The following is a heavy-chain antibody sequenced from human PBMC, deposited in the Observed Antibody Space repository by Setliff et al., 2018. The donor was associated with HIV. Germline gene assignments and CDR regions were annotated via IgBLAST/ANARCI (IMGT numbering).Heavy chain of an antibody. CDR1: GYTFTSYG. CDR2: ISAYNGNT. V-gene: IGHV1-18*01. D-gene: IGHD3-22*01. CDR3: ARDGRYYDSSGYFDY. J-gene: IGHJ4*02. Sequence: ASVKVSCKASGYTFTSYGISWVRQAPGQGLEWMGWISAYNGNTNYAQKLQGRVTMTTDTSTSTAYMELRSLRSDDTAVYYCARDGRYYDSSGYFDYWGQGTLVTVSS.